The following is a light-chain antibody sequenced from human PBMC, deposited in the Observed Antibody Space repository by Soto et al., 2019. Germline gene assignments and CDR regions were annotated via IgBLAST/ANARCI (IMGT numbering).Light chain of an antibody. V-gene: IGKV3-20*01. CDR3: QQYGSSPPIT. CDR1: QSVSSSY. CDR2: GAS. Sequence: EIVLTQSPGTLSLSPGERATISCRASQSVSSSYLAWYQQKPGQAPRLLIYGASSRATGIPDRFSGSGSGTDFTLTISRLEPEDFAVYSCQQYGSSPPITFGQGTRLEIK. J-gene: IGKJ5*01.